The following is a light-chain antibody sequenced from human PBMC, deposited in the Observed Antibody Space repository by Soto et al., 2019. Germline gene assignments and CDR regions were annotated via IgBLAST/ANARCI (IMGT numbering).Light chain of an antibody. Sequence: DIQMTQSPSTLSASVGDRVTITCRASQTIHSFLAWYQQKAGKAPKLLIYDASNLESGVPSRFSGSGSGTEFTLTVSSLQPDDFATYYCLQHNSYPLTFGGGTKVDIK. V-gene: IGKV1-5*01. CDR2: DAS. J-gene: IGKJ4*01. CDR1: QTIHSF. CDR3: LQHNSYPLT.